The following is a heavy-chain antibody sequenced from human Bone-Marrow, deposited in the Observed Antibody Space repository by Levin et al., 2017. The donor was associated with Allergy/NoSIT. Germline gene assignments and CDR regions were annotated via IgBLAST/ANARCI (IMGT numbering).Heavy chain of an antibody. CDR1: GFPFSSYS. CDR3: SIGASPTNR. V-gene: IGHV3-21*01. D-gene: IGHD1/OR15-1a*01. J-gene: IGHJ5*02. Sequence: GGSLRLSCAASGFPFSSYSMNWVRQAPGKGLEWVSSISSSSRNTYYADSMKGRLTISRDNAKDSLHLEMHSLRVEDTAVYYCSIGASPTNRWGQGTLVIVSS. CDR2: ISSSSRNT.